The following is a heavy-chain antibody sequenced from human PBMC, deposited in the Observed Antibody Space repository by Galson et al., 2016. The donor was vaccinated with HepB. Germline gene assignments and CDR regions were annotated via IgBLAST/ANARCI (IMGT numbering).Heavy chain of an antibody. Sequence: SLRLSCAASGFTFSGYSGNWVRQAPGKGLEWISYLNPSSRYIYYTASVKGRFTISRDNAKNSLCLQMNSLRGEDTAIYYCARAAGQGYSGSGSRLDLWGLGTLVTVSS. CDR2: LNPSSRYI. CDR1: GFTFSGYS. D-gene: IGHD3-10*01. J-gene: IGHJ5*02. V-gene: IGHV3-21*01. CDR3: ARAAGQGYSGSGSRLDL.